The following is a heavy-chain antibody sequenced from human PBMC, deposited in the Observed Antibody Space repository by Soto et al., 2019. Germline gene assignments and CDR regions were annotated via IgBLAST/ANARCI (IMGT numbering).Heavy chain of an antibody. D-gene: IGHD2-15*01. J-gene: IGHJ4*02. CDR1: GFTFSSYA. CDR2: ISVSGGST. V-gene: IGHV3-23*01. Sequence: GRSMRLSCAPSGFTFSSYAMRWDRQAPGKGLEWVSSISVSGGSTYYADSVKGRFTISRDNPQNSLYLQMNCLRPQDPAVYFYAKEGGGALGSWLDYWGQGTMVSVSS. CDR3: AKEGGGALGSWLDY.